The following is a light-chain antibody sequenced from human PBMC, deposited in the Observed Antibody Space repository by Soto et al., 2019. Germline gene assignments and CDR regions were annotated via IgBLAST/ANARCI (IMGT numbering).Light chain of an antibody. Sequence: TQSPLSLPVTPGEPASISCRSSQSLLHSNGYNYLAWYQQKPGKAPKSLIYSASSLQRGVPSRFSGSGSGTEFTLTVSSLQPEDFATYYCQQLKSYPLTFGGGTKV. J-gene: IGKJ4*01. V-gene: IGKV1-9*01. CDR3: QQLKSYPLT. CDR2: SAS. CDR1: QSLLHSNGYNY.